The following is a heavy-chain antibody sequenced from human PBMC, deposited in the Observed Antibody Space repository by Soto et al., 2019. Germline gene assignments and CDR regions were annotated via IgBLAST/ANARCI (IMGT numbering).Heavy chain of an antibody. CDR1: GFTFSDDN. Sequence: QVQLVESGGGLVKPGGSLRLSCAASGFTFSDDNMSWIRQAPGKGLEWMSYISGRGTTLHYADSVKGRFTISRDNAKKSLYVQKNSQRAEATALYYCASGACRGYGCYYDTWGQGTLGTVSS. CDR3: ASGACRGYGCYYDT. J-gene: IGHJ4*02. V-gene: IGHV3-11*04. D-gene: IGHD5-12*01. CDR2: ISGRGTTL.